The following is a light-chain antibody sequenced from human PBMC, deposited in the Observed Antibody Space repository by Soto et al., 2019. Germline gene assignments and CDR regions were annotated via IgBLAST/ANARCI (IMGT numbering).Light chain of an antibody. Sequence: DTQMTQSPSSLAASVGDRLSITCRASQNVRSYVKWYQQKPGKAPNLIIYETSTLESGVPSRFSGDGYGTDFTLSISSLQPEDFAIYYCQQTFSTPRTFGQGTTFEI. CDR2: ETS. V-gene: IGKV1-39*01. CDR1: QNVRSY. J-gene: IGKJ1*01. CDR3: QQTFSTPRT.